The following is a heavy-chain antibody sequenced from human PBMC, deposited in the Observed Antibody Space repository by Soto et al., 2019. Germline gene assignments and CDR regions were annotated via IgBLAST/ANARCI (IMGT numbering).Heavy chain of an antibody. CDR1: GGSISSGGYS. J-gene: IGHJ4*01. V-gene: IGHV4-30-2*01. CDR2: ISHSGST. CDR3: ASGSNVPHY. Sequence: PSETLSLTCAVSGGSISSGGYSWSWIRQPPGKGLEWIGYISHSGSTYYNPSLKSRVTISVDRSKNQFSLKLSSVTAADTAVYYSASGSNVPHYWGHGTLVTVSS. D-gene: IGHD6-6*01.